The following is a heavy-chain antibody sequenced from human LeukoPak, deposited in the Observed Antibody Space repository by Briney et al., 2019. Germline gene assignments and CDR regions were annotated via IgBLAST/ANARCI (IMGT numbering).Heavy chain of an antibody. CDR1: GFTFSSYS. Sequence: GGSLRLSCAASGFTFSSYSMNWVRQAPGKGLEWVGVISYDGSDKYYADSVEGLFTISRDNSNNILYLQVNSLRAEDTAVYYCARGPYYGSGTFDYWGQGTLVTVSS. V-gene: IGHV3-30*03. D-gene: IGHD3-10*01. CDR2: ISYDGSDK. CDR3: ARGPYYGSGTFDY. J-gene: IGHJ4*02.